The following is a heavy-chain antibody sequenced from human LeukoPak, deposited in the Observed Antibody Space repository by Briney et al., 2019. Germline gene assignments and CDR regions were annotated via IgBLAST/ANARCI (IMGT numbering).Heavy chain of an antibody. CDR2: IYTSGST. CDR1: GGSISSGSHY. V-gene: IGHV4-61*02. D-gene: IGHD4-23*01. CDR3: ARDRWSPFGY. Sequence: SETLSLTCTVSGGSISSGSHYWSWIRQPAGKGLEWIGRIYTSGSTNYNPSLKSRVTISVDTSKNQFSLKLSSVTAADTAVYYCARDRWSPFGYWGQGTLVTVSS. J-gene: IGHJ4*02.